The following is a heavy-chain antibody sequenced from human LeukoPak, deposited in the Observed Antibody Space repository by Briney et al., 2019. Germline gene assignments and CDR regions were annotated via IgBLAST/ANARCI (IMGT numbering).Heavy chain of an antibody. CDR1: GCTFTDYY. CDR2: INPNSGDT. Sequence: GASVKVSCKASGCTFTDYYLHWVRQALGHGLEWMGRINPNSGDTNYAQKFQGRVAMTRDTSVTTVYMEVSRLTSDDTAVYYCARLSVATETNYWGQGTLVTVSS. CDR3: ARLSVATETNY. V-gene: IGHV1-2*02. J-gene: IGHJ4*02. D-gene: IGHD6-19*01.